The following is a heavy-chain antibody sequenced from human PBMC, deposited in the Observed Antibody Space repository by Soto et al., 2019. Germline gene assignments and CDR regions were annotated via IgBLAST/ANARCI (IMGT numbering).Heavy chain of an antibody. Sequence: QVQLVQSGAEVKKPGSSVKVSCKASRGTFSSYAISWVRQAPGQGLEWMGGIIPIFGTANYAQKFQGRVTITADESTSTVYMELSSLRSEDTAVYYCAQTLGLAVAGPGRFDLWGRGTLVTVSS. J-gene: IGHJ2*01. CDR1: RGTFSSYA. D-gene: IGHD6-19*01. CDR3: AQTLGLAVAGPGRFDL. V-gene: IGHV1-69*12. CDR2: IIPIFGTA.